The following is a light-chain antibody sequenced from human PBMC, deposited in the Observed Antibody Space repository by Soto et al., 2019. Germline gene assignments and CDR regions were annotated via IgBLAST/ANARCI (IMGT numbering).Light chain of an antibody. CDR2: RAS. Sequence: DIHITQSPSSLSASVVYRFTVTCLSSQDIGNALGWFQQKPGKAPKVLIYRASSLESGVPSRFSGSGSGTEFTLTISSLQPDDFATYYCQQYSTYTPRTFGQGTKVDIK. J-gene: IGKJ1*01. CDR3: QQYSTYTPRT. CDR1: QDIGNA. V-gene: IGKV1-5*03.